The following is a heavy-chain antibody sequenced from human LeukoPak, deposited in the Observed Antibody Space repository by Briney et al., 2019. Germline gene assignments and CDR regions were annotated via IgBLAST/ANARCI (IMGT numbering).Heavy chain of an antibody. CDR3: IRRFGGSNWFDP. V-gene: IGHV3-73*01. D-gene: IGHD3-10*01. Sequence: GGSLRLSCAASGFTFSGSAMHWVRQASGKGLEWVGRIRSKANSYATAYAASVKGRFTISRDDSKNTAYLQMNSLKTEDTAVYYCIRRFGGSNWFDPWGQGTLVTVSS. CDR2: IRSKANSYAT. CDR1: GFTFSGSA. J-gene: IGHJ5*02.